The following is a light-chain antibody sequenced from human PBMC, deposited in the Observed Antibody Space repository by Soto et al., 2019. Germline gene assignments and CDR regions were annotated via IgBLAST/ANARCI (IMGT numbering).Light chain of an antibody. CDR1: SSDVGGYNY. CDR3: SSYTNSITLVV. Sequence: QSALTQPASVSGSPEQSITISCSGTSSDVGGYNYVSWYQQHPGKAPKLMIYEVTNRPSGVSSRFSGSKSGNTASLTISGLQAEDEADYYCSSYTNSITLVVFGGGTKLTVL. J-gene: IGLJ2*01. CDR2: EVT. V-gene: IGLV2-14*01.